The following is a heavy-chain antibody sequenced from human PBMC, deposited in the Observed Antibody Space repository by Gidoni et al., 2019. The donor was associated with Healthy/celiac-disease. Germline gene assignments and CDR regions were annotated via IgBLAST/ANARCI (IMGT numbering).Heavy chain of an antibody. CDR1: GFTFSSYG. CDR2: IWYDGSNK. CDR3: ARDPRDSYFDY. J-gene: IGHJ4*02. V-gene: IGHV3-33*01. Sequence: QVQLVESGGGVVQPGRSLRLPCAASGFTFSSYGMHWVRQAPGKGLEWVAVIWYDGSNKYYADSVKGRFTISRDNSKNTLYLQMNSLRAEDTAVYYCARDPRDSYFDYWGQGTLVTVSS.